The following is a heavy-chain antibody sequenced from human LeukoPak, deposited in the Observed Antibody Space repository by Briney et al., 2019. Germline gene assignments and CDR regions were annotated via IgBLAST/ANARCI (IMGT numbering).Heavy chain of an antibody. CDR3: ARDYCSGGSCYFDNNWFDP. CDR1: GGSISSYY. D-gene: IGHD2-15*01. V-gene: IGHV4-59*01. Sequence: SETLSLTCTVSGGSISSYYWSWIWQPPGKGLKWIGYIYYSGSTNYNPSLKSRVTISVDTSKNQFSLKLSSVTAADTAVYYCARDYCSGGSCYFDNNWFDPWGQGTLVTVSS. CDR2: IYYSGST. J-gene: IGHJ5*02.